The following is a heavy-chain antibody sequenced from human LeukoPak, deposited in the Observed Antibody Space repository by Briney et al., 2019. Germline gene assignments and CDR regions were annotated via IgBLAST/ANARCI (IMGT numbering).Heavy chain of an antibody. CDR1: GFTFSDFW. V-gene: IGHV3-74*01. Sequence: PGGSLRLSCAASGFTFSDFWMHWVRQAPGKGLVWVSRINSGGTVTNYADSVKGRLTISRDNAKNTLYLQMNSLRAEDTAVYYCAKDLSLFGDLLLWFGESHYYYGMDVWGQGTTVTVSS. CDR3: AKDLSLFGDLLLWFGESHYYYGMDV. CDR2: INSGGTVT. J-gene: IGHJ6*02. D-gene: IGHD3-10*01.